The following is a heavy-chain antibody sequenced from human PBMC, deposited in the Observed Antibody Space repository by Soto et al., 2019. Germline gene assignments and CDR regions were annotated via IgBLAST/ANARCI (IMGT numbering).Heavy chain of an antibody. D-gene: IGHD4-17*01. CDR2: ISSSSSYI. J-gene: IGHJ6*02. CDR3: ARDTVTTTYYYYYGMDV. V-gene: IGHV3-21*01. CDR1: GFTFSSYS. Sequence: GGSLRLSCAASGFTFSSYSMNWVRQAPGKGLEWVSSISSSSSYIYYADSVKGRFTISRDNAKNSLYLQMNSLRAEDTAVYYCARDTVTTTYYYYYGMDVWGQGTTVTVSS.